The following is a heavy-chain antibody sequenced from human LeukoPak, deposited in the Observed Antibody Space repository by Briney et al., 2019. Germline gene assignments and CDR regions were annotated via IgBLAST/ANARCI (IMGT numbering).Heavy chain of an antibody. J-gene: IGHJ3*01. V-gene: IGHV4-59*01. CDR2: VYYTGST. Sequence: SETLSLTCTVSGASLSGNYWGWIRHPPGKGLEWNGFVYYTGSTNYHTSLEIRGPISLDLPKKQFSLKLSSVTPADTAVYFCDTGHHDFAFWGRGTMVTASS. CDR3: DTGHHDFAF. D-gene: IGHD3/OR15-3a*01. CDR1: GASLSGNY.